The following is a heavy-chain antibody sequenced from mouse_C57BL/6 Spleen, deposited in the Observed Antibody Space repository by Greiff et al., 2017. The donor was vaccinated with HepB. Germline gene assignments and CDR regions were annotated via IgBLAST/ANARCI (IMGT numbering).Heavy chain of an antibody. J-gene: IGHJ2*01. D-gene: IGHD1-1*01. CDR2: ISDGGSYT. Sequence: EVQRVESGGGLVKPGGSLKLSCAASGFTFSSYAMSWVRQTPEKRLEWVATISDGGSYTYYPDNVKGRFTISRDNAKNNLYLQMSHLKSEDTAMYYCARDTYGSSFLDYWGQGTTLTVSS. CDR3: ARDTYGSSFLDY. V-gene: IGHV5-4*01. CDR1: GFTFSSYA.